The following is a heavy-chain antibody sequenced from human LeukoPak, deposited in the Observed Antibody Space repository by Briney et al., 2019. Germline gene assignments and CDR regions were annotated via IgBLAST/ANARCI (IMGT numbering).Heavy chain of an antibody. D-gene: IGHD1-26*01. J-gene: IGHJ4*02. V-gene: IGHV4-39*07. CDR2: IYYSGST. Sequence: SETLSLTCTVSGGSISSSSYYWGWIRQPPGKGLEWIGSIYYSGSTYYNPSLKSRVTISVDTSKNQFSLKLSSVTAADTAVYYCARTSGIHEGNYFDYWGQGTLVTVSS. CDR1: GGSISSSSYY. CDR3: ARTSGIHEGNYFDY.